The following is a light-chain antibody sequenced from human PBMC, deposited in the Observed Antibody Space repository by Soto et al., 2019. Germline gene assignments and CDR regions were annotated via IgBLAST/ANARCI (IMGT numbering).Light chain of an antibody. CDR2: DAS. V-gene: IGKV1-5*01. Sequence: DIQMTQSPSTLSASVGDRVTITCRASQTISSWLAWYQQKPGKAPKLLIFDASSLEGGVPSRFSGSGSGTEFTLTISGLQPDDFATYYCQQYNSYSRTFGQGTKVDIK. J-gene: IGKJ1*01. CDR1: QTISSW. CDR3: QQYNSYSRT.